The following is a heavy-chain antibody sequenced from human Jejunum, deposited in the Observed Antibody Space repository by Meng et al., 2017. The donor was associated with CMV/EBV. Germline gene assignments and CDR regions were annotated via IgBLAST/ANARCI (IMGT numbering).Heavy chain of an antibody. V-gene: IGHV3-15*01. Sequence: AWMSWVRQAPGKGLEWVGRIKSKEDGGTTDYAAPVKGRFIISRDDSKNTLYLQMNSLKNEDTAVYYCATPSCGGNCPSSFDFWGQGTLVTAPQ. CDR1: AW. CDR2: IKSKEDGGTT. CDR3: ATPSCGGNCPSSFDF. J-gene: IGHJ4*02. D-gene: IGHD2-21*01.